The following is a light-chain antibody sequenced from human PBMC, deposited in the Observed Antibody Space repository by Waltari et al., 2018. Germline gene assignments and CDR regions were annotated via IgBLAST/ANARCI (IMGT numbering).Light chain of an antibody. V-gene: IGLV3-9*01. J-gene: IGLJ2*01. CDR1: NIGSKN. CDR3: QVWDSSTAV. Sequence: SYELTQPLSVSVALGQTARITCGGNNIGSKNVHWYQQKPGQAPVLVIYRDSNRSSGIPERFSGSNSGNTATLTISRAQAGDEADYYCQVWDSSTAVFGRGTKLTVL. CDR2: RDS.